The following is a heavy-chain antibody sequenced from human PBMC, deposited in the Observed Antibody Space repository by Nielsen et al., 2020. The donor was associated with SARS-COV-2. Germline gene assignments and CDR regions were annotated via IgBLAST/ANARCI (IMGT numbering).Heavy chain of an antibody. D-gene: IGHD3-10*01. Sequence: ASVKVSCKASGHTFTSYGISWVRQAPGQGLEWMGWISAYNGNTNYAQKLQGRVTMTTDTSTSTAYMELRSLRSDDTAVYYCARDRRVSAWYYYGSGSSLDFAYWGQGTLVTVSS. CDR2: ISAYNGNT. CDR1: GHTFTSYG. V-gene: IGHV1-18*01. J-gene: IGHJ4*02. CDR3: ARDRRVSAWYYYGSGSSLDFAY.